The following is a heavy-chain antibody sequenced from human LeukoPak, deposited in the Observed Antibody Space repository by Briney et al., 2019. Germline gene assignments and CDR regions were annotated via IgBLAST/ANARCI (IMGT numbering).Heavy chain of an antibody. J-gene: IGHJ3*02. CDR1: GYSISSGYY. D-gene: IGHD2-2*01. V-gene: IGHV4-38-2*02. CDR2: IYHSGST. Sequence: PSETLSLTCAVSGYSISSGYYWGWIRQPPGKGLEWIGSIYHSGSTYYNPSLKSRVTISVDTSKNQFSLKLSSVTAADTAVHYCARERGIYIVVVPAANLGAFDIWGQGTMVTVSS. CDR3: ARERGIYIVVVPAANLGAFDI.